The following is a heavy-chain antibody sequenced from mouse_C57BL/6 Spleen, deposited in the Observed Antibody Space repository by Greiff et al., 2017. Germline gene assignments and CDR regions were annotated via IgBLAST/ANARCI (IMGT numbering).Heavy chain of an antibody. CDR3: ASPYYYGSSYDGYAMDY. Sequence: QVQLQQPGAELVKPGASVKMSCKASGYTFTSYWITWVKQRPGQGLEWIGDIYPGSGSTNYNEKFKSKATLTVDTSSSTAYMQLSSLTSEDSAVYYCASPYYYGSSYDGYAMDYWGQGTSVTVSS. D-gene: IGHD1-1*01. CDR1: GYTFTSYW. CDR2: IYPGSGST. V-gene: IGHV1-55*01. J-gene: IGHJ4*01.